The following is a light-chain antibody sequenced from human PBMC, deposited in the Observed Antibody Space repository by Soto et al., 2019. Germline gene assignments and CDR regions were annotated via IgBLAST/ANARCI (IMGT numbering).Light chain of an antibody. V-gene: IGLV1-40*01. J-gene: IGLJ1*01. CDR3: QSYDSSLTTFV. Sequence: QSVLTQPPSVYGAPGQTGTSACTGSSSNIGADYDVHWYQQVPGTAPRLVIFANNNRHSGVPDRFSGSKSGPSASLAITGLQAEDEADYYCQSYDSSLTTFVFGSGTKVTVL. CDR1: SSNIGADYD. CDR2: ANN.